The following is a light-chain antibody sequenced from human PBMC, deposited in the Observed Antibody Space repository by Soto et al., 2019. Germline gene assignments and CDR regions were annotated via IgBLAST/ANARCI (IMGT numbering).Light chain of an antibody. CDR2: AAS. CDR1: QGIRSW. V-gene: IGKV1D-12*01. CDR3: QQADSFPLT. Sequence: DIQMTQPPSSVSASVGDRVTITCRASQGIRSWLAWYQQKPGKAPNLLIYAASSLQSGVPSRFSGSGSGTDFTLTISSLQAEDFATYFCQQADSFPLTFGGGTKVDI. J-gene: IGKJ4*01.